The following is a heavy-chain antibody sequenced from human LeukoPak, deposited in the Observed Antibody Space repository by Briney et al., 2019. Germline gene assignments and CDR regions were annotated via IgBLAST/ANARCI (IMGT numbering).Heavy chain of an antibody. D-gene: IGHD4-17*01. Sequence: PSETLSLTCAVYGGSFSGYYWSWIRQPPGKGLEWIGEINHSGSTNYNPSLKSRVTISVDTSKNQFSLKLSSVTAADTAVYYCARDRVFFYGDYGWFDPWGQGTLVTVSS. CDR3: ARDRVFFYGDYGWFDP. CDR2: INHSGST. CDR1: GGSFSGYY. J-gene: IGHJ5*02. V-gene: IGHV4-34*01.